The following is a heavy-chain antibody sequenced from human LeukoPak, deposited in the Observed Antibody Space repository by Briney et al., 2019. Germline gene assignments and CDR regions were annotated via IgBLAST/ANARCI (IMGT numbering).Heavy chain of an antibody. J-gene: IGHJ3*02. CDR3: ARGSAFDI. Sequence: SQTLSLTCAISGDSVSSSSGVWNWIRYSPSRGLEWLGRTYYRSKWFNDSAVTMKSRIVVIPDTSKNQFSLQLNSMTPEDTAVYYRARGSAFDIWGQGTMVTVSS. D-gene: IGHD2-15*01. V-gene: IGHV6-1*01. CDR2: TYYRSKWFN. CDR1: GDSVSSSSGV.